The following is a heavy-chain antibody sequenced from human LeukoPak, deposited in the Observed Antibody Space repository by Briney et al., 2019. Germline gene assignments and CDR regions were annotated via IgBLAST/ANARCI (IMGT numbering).Heavy chain of an antibody. Sequence: GGSLRLSCAASGFTFSSFAMDWVRQAPGKGLEWVAVISNDGNREDYADSVKGRFTISRDNAKNTLYLQMNSLRAEDTAVYYCARDRRADSSGYPRGFDYWGQGTLVTVSS. CDR3: ARDRRADSSGYPRGFDY. CDR1: GFTFSSFA. CDR2: ISNDGNRE. J-gene: IGHJ4*02. V-gene: IGHV3-30*14. D-gene: IGHD3-22*01.